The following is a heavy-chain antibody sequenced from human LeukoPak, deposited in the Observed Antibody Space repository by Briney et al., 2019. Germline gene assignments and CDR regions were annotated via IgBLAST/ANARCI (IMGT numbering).Heavy chain of an antibody. CDR2: IYYSGTT. V-gene: IGHV4-59*01. CDR3: ARSKYYFDY. CDR1: SGSISSDY. D-gene: IGHD2/OR15-2a*01. J-gene: IGHJ4*02. Sequence: SETLSLTCTVSSGSISSDYWSWIRQPPGKGLEWIGYIYYSGTTNYNPSLKSRVTMSVDTSRKLFSLKLSSVTAADTAVYYCARSKYYFDYWGQGTLVTVSP.